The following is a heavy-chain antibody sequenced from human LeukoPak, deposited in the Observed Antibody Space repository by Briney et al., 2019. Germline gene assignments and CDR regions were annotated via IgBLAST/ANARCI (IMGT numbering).Heavy chain of an antibody. CDR3: PRERGDGYNLYYFDY. CDR2: IYYSGIT. Sequence: SETLSLTCTVSGGSISSGDYYWSWFRQHPGKGLEWIGYIYYSGITSYNPSLKSRVTISVDTSKDQFSLKLSSVTAADTAVYYCPRERGDGYNLYYFDYWGQGTLVTVSS. V-gene: IGHV4-31*03. D-gene: IGHD5-24*01. J-gene: IGHJ4*02. CDR1: GGSISSGDYY.